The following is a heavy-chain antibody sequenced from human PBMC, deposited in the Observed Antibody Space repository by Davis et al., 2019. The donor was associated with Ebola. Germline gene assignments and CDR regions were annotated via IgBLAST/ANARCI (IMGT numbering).Heavy chain of an antibody. D-gene: IGHD2-15*01. Sequence: PGGSLRLSCAASGFTFSSYAMHWVRQAPGKGLEWVAVIWYDGSNKYYADSVKGRFTISRDNSKNTLYLQMNSLRAEDTAVYYCCIVVVVAATNAFDIWGQGTMVTVSS. CDR2: IWYDGSNK. J-gene: IGHJ3*02. CDR3: CIVVVVAATNAFDI. CDR1: GFTFSSYA. V-gene: IGHV3-33*08.